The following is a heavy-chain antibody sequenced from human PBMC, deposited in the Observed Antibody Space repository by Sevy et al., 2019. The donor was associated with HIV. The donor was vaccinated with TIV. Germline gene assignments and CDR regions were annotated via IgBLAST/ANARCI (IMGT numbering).Heavy chain of an antibody. CDR2: IYAGGST. J-gene: IGHJ4*02. Sequence: GGSLRLSCAASGFAVSSNYMSWVRQAPGKGLEWVSVIYAGGSTYYADSVKGRFTISRDNSKNTVYLQMNSLRAEDTAVYYCARDHYDSLWGSYWYYFAYWGQGTLVTVSS. D-gene: IGHD3-16*01. V-gene: IGHV3-53*01. CDR3: ARDHYDSLWGSYWYYFAY. CDR1: GFAVSSNY.